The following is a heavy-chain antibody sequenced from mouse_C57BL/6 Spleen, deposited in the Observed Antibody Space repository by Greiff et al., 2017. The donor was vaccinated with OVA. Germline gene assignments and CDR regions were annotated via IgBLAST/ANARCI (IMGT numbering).Heavy chain of an antibody. Sequence: LQESGAELVRPGASVKMSCKASGYTFTSYNMHWVKQTPRQGLEWIGAIYPGNGDTSYNQKFKGKATLTVDKSSSKAYMQLSSLTSEDSAVYFCARWTVVAYYYAMDYWGQGTSVTVSS. CDR3: ARWTVVAYYYAMDY. V-gene: IGHV1-12*01. J-gene: IGHJ4*01. CDR2: IYPGNGDT. D-gene: IGHD1-1*01. CDR1: GYTFTSYN.